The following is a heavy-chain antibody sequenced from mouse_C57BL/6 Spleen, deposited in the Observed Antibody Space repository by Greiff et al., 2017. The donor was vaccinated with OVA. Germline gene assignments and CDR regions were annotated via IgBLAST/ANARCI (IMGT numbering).Heavy chain of an antibody. CDR2: FYPGSGSI. Sequence: VQVVESGAELVKPGASVKLSCKASGYTFTEYTIHWVKQRSGQGLEWIGWFYPGSGSIKYNEKFKDKATLTADKSSSTVYMELSSLTSEDSAVYFCARHSEGGTTRADWYFDVWGTGTTVTVSS. CDR3: ARHSEGGTTRADWYFDV. J-gene: IGHJ1*03. D-gene: IGHD2-14*01. V-gene: IGHV1-62-2*01. CDR1: GYTFTEYT.